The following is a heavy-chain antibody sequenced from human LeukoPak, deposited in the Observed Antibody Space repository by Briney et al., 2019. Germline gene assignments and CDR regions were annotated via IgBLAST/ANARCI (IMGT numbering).Heavy chain of an antibody. J-gene: IGHJ5*02. V-gene: IGHV3-30-3*01. CDR2: ISYDGSNK. Sequence: PGGSLRLSCAASGFTFSSYAMHWVRQAPGKGLEWVAVISYDGSNKYYADSVKGRLTISRDNSKNTLYLQMNSLRAEDTAVYYCARAPGEWARGVCWFDPWGQGTLVTVSS. CDR1: GFTFSSYA. D-gene: IGHD3-16*01. CDR3: ARAPGEWARGVCWFDP.